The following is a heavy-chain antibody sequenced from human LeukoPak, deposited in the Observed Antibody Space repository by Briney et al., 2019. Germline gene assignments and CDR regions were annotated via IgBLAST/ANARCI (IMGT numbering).Heavy chain of an antibody. CDR1: GFTFSDYD. Sequence: PGGCLRLSCAASGFTFSDYDMSWIRQAPGKGLEWVSFISSSSSYTNYADSVKGRFTISRDNAKNSLYLQMNSLRAEDTAVYYCAKRGDYGFNRFDPWGQGTLVTVSS. D-gene: IGHD4-17*01. CDR3: AKRGDYGFNRFDP. CDR2: ISSSSSYT. V-gene: IGHV3-11*06. J-gene: IGHJ5*02.